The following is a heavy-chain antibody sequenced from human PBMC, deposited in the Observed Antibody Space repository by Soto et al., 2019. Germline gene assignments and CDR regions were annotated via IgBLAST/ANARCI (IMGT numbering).Heavy chain of an antibody. CDR1: GYTFTSYY. Sequence: GASVKVSCKACGYTFTSYYMHWVRQAPGQGLEWMGIINASGGSTNYAQKFQGRVTMTRDTSTSTVYMEVSSLRSEDTAVYYCASSTSNLYYYGMDVWGQGTTVTSP. J-gene: IGHJ6*02. D-gene: IGHD1-26*01. CDR2: INASGGST. CDR3: ASSTSNLYYYGMDV. V-gene: IGHV1-46*01.